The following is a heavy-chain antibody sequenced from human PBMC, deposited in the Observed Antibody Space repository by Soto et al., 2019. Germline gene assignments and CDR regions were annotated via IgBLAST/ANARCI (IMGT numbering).Heavy chain of an antibody. J-gene: IGHJ6*02. CDR3: ARGEWLVRIPYYYGMDV. D-gene: IGHD6-19*01. CDR1: GLTFSSYA. CDR2: ISYDGSNK. V-gene: IGHV3-30-3*01. Sequence: PVGSLRLSCAASGLTFSSYAMHWVRQAPGKGLEWVAVISYDGSNKYYADSVKGRFTISRDNSKNTLYLQMNSLRAEDTAVYYCARGEWLVRIPYYYGMDVWGQGTTVTVSS.